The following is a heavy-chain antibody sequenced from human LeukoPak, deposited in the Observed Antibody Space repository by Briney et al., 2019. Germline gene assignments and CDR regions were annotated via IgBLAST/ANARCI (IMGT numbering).Heavy chain of an antibody. CDR1: GGTFSSYA. J-gene: IGHJ5*02. V-gene: IGHV1-69*13. CDR3: ARATTRGDWFDL. CDR2: IIPIFGTA. D-gene: IGHD4-11*01. Sequence: GASVKVSCKASGGTFSSYAISWVRQAPGQGLEWMGGIIPIFGTANYAQKFQGRVTITADESTSTAYMELSSLRSEDTAVYYCARATTRGDWFDLWGQGTLVTVSS.